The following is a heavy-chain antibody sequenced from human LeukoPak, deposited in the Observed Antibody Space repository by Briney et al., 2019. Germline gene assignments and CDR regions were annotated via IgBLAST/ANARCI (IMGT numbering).Heavy chain of an antibody. J-gene: IGHJ1*01. CDR2: FYSGGST. D-gene: IGHD6-13*01. CDR3: ASRSWSSEYFHY. Sequence: GGSLRLSCAASGFTVSDNYMSWVRQAPGKGLEWVSVFYSGGSTRYADSVKGRFTISRDNSKNTLYLQLNSLRAEDTAVYFCASRSWSSEYFHYWGQGTLVTVSS. V-gene: IGHV3-66*01. CDR1: GFTVSDNY.